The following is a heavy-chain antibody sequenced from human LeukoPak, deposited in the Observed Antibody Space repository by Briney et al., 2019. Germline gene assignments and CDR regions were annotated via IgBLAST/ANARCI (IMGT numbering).Heavy chain of an antibody. CDR1: GGPMSSYY. CDR2: IYYSGST. V-gene: IGHV4-59*01. J-gene: IGHJ4*02. Sequence: PSEPLSLTCSVSGGPMSSYYWSWIRQPPGKGVEWIGSIYYSGSTNYNPSLKNRVTIPVDTSKNQFSLKLTSVTAADTAVYYCARDRWRLQPDYGSQGILVTVSS. CDR3: ARDRWRLQPDY. D-gene: IGHD5-24*01.